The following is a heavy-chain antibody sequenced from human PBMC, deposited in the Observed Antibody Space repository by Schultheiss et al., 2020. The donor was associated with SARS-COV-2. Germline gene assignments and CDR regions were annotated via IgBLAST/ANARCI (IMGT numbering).Heavy chain of an antibody. Sequence: GGSLRLSCVASGFTFSAYAMHWVRQAPGKGLEWVAVISSDGSDKFYADSVKGRLTISRDNSKNTLYVQMNRLRPEDTAVYYCARDQRCSGGSCFSANFDYWGQGTLVTVSS. CDR1: GFTFSAYA. CDR2: ISSDGSDK. V-gene: IGHV3-30*04. J-gene: IGHJ4*02. D-gene: IGHD2-15*01. CDR3: ARDQRCSGGSCFSANFDY.